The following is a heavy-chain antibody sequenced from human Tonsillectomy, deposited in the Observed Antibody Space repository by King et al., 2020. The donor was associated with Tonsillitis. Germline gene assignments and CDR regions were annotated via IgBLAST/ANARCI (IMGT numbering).Heavy chain of an antibody. CDR2: IKSKTDGGTT. J-gene: IGHJ6*02. Sequence: EVQLVESGGGLVKPGGSLRLSCAASGFTFSNAWMNWVRQAPGKGLEWVGRIKSKTDGGTTDYAAPVKGRFTISRDDSKNTLYLQMNSLKTEDTAVYYCTPDSRLLRFFGLAPRMDVWGQGTTVTVSS. CDR1: GFTFSNAW. D-gene: IGHD3-3*01. CDR3: TPDSRLLRFFGLAPRMDV. V-gene: IGHV3-15*01.